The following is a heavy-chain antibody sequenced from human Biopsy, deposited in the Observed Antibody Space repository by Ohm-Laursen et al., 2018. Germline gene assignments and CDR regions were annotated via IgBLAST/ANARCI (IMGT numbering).Heavy chain of an antibody. CDR2: INAKTGDT. CDR3: TRGGYYYDSLAYYYWFDP. CDR1: GYTFSDYY. V-gene: IGHV1-2*02. J-gene: IGHJ5*02. Sequence: ATVKISCKASGYTFSDYYLHWVRQAPGQGLEWMGWINAKTGDTNYAQKFQGRVTMTRDTSISTAYVDLSSLRSDDTAVYYCTRGGYYYDSLAYYYWFDPWGQGTLVTVSS. D-gene: IGHD3-22*01.